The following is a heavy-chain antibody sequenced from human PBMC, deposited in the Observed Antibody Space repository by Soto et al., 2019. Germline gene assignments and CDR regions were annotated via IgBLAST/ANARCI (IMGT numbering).Heavy chain of an antibody. Sequence: GESLKISCKGSGYSFTSYWIGWVRQMTGKGLEWMGIIYPGDSDTRYSPSFQGQVTISADKSISTAYLQWCSLKASDTAMYYCARVAVQVVVPAYDYNSRGVWGQMTTVSVS. CDR1: GYSFTSYW. J-gene: IGHJ6*02. CDR3: ARVAVQVVVPAYDYNSRGV. D-gene: IGHD2-21*01. CDR2: IYPGDSDT. V-gene: IGHV5-51*01.